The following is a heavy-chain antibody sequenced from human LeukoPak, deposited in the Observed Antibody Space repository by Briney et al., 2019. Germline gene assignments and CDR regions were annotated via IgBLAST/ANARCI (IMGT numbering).Heavy chain of an antibody. CDR3: AKDFWSGYYPNY. D-gene: IGHD3-3*01. CDR1: GFTFSSYA. Sequence: GGSLRLSCAASGFTFSSYAMSWVRQAPGKGLEWVSGSGSGGSTHYADSVKGRFTISRDNSKNTLYLQMNSLRAEDTAVYYCAKDFWSGYYPNYWGQGTLATVSS. J-gene: IGHJ4*02. CDR2: SGSGGST. V-gene: IGHV3-23*01.